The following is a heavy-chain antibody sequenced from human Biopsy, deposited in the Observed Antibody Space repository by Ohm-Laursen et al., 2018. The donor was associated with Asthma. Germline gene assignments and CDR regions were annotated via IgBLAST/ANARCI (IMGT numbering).Heavy chain of an antibody. CDR3: ASRGGDFWSGYYMDY. CDR2: ISYDGSTK. D-gene: IGHD3-3*01. V-gene: IGHV3-30*03. Sequence: SLRLSCAASRFTYEMHWVRQAPGKGLEWVAVISYDGSTKYSADSVKGRFIVSRDISKNILSLQMNSLRPEDTAVYYCASRGGDFWSGYYMDYWGQGTLVTVSS. CDR1: RFTYE. J-gene: IGHJ4*02.